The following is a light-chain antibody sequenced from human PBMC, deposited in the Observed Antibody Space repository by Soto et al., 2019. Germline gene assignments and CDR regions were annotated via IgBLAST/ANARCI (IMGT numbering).Light chain of an antibody. J-gene: IGKJ2*01. CDR3: QQYYSYPYT. V-gene: IGKV1-8*01. CDR2: AAS. CDR1: QGNCRY. Sequence: IRVHPSPSPFSASTGTRVTFTCPARQGNCRYLAWYQQKPGQAPKLLIYAASTLQSGVPSRFSGSGSGTDFTLTISCLQSEDFATYYCQQYYSYPYTFGQGTKLEIK.